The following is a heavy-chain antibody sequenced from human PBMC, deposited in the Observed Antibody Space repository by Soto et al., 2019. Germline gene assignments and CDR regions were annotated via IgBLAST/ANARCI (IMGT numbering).Heavy chain of an antibody. J-gene: IGHJ6*02. CDR2: IYYSGST. CDR1: GGSISSGGYY. CDR3: ARDGRYYGMDV. Sequence: SETLSLTCTVSGGSISSGGYYWSWIRQHPGKGLEWIGYIYYSGSTYYNPSLKSRVAISVDTSKNQFSLKLSSVTAADTAVYYCARDGRYYGMDVWGQGTTVTVSS. V-gene: IGHV4-31*03.